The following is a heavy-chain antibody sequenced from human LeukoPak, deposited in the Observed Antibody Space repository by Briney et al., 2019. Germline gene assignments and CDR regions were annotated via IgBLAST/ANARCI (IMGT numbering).Heavy chain of an antibody. Sequence: GGSLRLSCAASGFTFSSYSMNWVRQAPGKGLEWVSSISSSSSYIYYADSVKGRFTISRDNAKSSLYLQMNSLRAEDTAVYYCAREAVAFYGSGSPLDYWGQGTLVTVSS. CDR1: GFTFSSYS. D-gene: IGHD3-10*01. J-gene: IGHJ4*02. CDR3: AREAVAFYGSGSPLDY. CDR2: ISSSSSYI. V-gene: IGHV3-21*01.